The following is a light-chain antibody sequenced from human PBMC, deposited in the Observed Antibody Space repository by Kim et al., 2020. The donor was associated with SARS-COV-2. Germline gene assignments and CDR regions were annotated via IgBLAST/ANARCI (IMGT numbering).Light chain of an antibody. Sequence: KTVTNPCTRSSGSIASNYVQWYQQRPGSAPTTVIYEDNQRPSGVPDRFSGSIDSSSNSASLTISGLKTEDEADYYCRSYDSSNPWVFGGGTQLTVL. CDR1: SGSIASNY. CDR2: EDN. CDR3: RSYDSSNPWV. J-gene: IGLJ3*02. V-gene: IGLV6-57*03.